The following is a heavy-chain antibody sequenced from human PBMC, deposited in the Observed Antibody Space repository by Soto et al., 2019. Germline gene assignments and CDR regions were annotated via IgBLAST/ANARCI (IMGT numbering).Heavy chain of an antibody. CDR3: ATYGGCQQLAFFAY. J-gene: IGHJ4*02. D-gene: IGHD6-13*01. CDR2: FDPEDGET. V-gene: IGHV1-24*01. CDR1: GYTLTELS. Sequence: ASVKVSCKVSGYTLTELSMHWVRQAPGKGLEWMGGFDPEDGETIYAQKFQGRVTMTEDTSTDTAYMELSSLRSEDTAVYYCATYGGCQQLAFFAYWAQGTLVPVSS.